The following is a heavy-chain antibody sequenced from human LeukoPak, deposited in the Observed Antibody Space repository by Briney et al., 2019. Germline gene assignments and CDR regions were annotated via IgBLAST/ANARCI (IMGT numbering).Heavy chain of an antibody. CDR3: ARFRGRIAAAGRWVDY. CDR1: GGSFSGYY. Sequence: SETLSLTCAVYGGSFSGYYWSWIRQPPGKGLEWIGEINHSGSTNYNPSLKSQVTISVDTSKNQFSLKLSSVTAADTAVYYCARFRGRIAAAGRWVDYWGQGTLVTVSS. CDR2: INHSGST. J-gene: IGHJ4*02. V-gene: IGHV4-34*01. D-gene: IGHD6-13*01.